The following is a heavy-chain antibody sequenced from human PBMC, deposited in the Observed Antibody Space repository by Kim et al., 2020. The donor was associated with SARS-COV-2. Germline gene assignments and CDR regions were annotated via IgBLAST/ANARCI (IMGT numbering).Heavy chain of an antibody. Sequence: SVKVSCKASGGTFSSYAISWVRQAPGQGLEWMGGIIPIFGTANYAQKFQGRVTITADESTSTAYMEMSSLRSEDTAVYYCARGGDYYDSSGYGVYGMDVWGQGTTVTVSS. CDR3: ARGGDYYDSSGYGVYGMDV. J-gene: IGHJ6*02. CDR1: GGTFSSYA. CDR2: IIPIFGTA. V-gene: IGHV1-69*13. D-gene: IGHD3-22*01.